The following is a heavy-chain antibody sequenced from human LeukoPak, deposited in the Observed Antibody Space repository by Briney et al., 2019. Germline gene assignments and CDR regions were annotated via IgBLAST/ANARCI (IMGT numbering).Heavy chain of an antibody. CDR3: AREGNYYGSGSYYNNWFDP. CDR2: INHSGST. V-gene: IGHV4-34*01. CDR1: GGSFSGYY. D-gene: IGHD3-10*01. Sequence: SETLSLTCAVYGGSFSGYYWSWIRQPPGKGLEWIGEINHSGSTNYNPSLKSRVTISVDTSKNQFSLKLSSVTAADTAVYYCAREGNYYGSGSYYNNWFDPWGQGTLVTVSS. J-gene: IGHJ5*02.